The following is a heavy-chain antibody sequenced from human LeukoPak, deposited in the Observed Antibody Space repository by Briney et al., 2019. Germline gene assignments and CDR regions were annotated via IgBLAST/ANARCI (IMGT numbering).Heavy chain of an antibody. D-gene: IGHD5-24*01. Sequence: SETLSLTCTVSGGSVSSGSYYWSWIRQPPGKGLEWIGYIYYSGSTNYNPSFKSRVTISVDTSKNQFSLKLSSVTAADTAVYYCAREPRESSVEMATIWSTIDYWGQGTLVTVSS. CDR2: IYYSGST. CDR3: AREPRESSVEMATIWSTIDY. J-gene: IGHJ4*02. CDR1: GGSVSSGSYY. V-gene: IGHV4-61*01.